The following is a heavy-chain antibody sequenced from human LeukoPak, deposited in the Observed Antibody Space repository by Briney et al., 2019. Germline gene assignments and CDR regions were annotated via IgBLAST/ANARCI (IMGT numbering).Heavy chain of an antibody. J-gene: IGHJ4*02. D-gene: IGHD5-24*01. V-gene: IGHV3-30-3*02. CDR2: ISYDGSNK. Sequence: PGGSLRLSCAASGFTFSTYGMHWVRQAPGKGLEWVAVISYDGSNKYYVDSVKGRFTISRDNAKNSLYLQMNSLRAEDTAIYYCTRVGYIDEGIDYWGQGTLVTVSS. CDR1: GFTFSTYG. CDR3: TRVGYIDEGIDY.